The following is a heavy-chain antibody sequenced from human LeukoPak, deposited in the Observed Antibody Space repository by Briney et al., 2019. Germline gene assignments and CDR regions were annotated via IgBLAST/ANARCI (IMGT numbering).Heavy chain of an antibody. J-gene: IGHJ6*03. V-gene: IGHV3-53*01. CDR3: AREILEITASSGWDYYYYYMDV. CDR2: IYSGGST. Sequence: PGGSLRLSCAASGFTVSSNYMSWVRQAPGKGLEWVSVIYSGGSTYYADSVKGRFTISRDNSKNTLYLQMNSLRAEDTAVYYCAREILEITASSGWDYYYYYMDVWGKGTTVTISS. D-gene: IGHD6-19*01. CDR1: GFTVSSNY.